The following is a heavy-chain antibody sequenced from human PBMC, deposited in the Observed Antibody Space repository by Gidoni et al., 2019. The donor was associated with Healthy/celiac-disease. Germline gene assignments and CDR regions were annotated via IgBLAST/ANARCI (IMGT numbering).Heavy chain of an antibody. CDR3: ARDFVVLGGYSYGFGSLDY. D-gene: IGHD5-18*01. CDR1: GFTFSSYG. Sequence: QVQLVESGGGVVQPGRSLRLSCAASGFTFSSYGMHWVRQAPGKGLEWVAVIWYDGSNKYYADSVKGRFTISRDNSKNTLYLQMNSLRAEDTAVYYCARDFVVLGGYSYGFGSLDYWGQGTLVTVSS. J-gene: IGHJ4*02. CDR2: IWYDGSNK. V-gene: IGHV3-33*01.